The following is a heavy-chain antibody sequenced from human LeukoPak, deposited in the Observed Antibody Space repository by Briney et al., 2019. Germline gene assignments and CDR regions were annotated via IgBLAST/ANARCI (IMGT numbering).Heavy chain of an antibody. CDR3: ASVVVVAATRDLDY. CDR2: ISGSGGST. V-gene: IGHV3-23*01. D-gene: IGHD2-15*01. CDR1: GFTFSSYA. Sequence: PGGSLRPSCAASGFTFSSYAMSWVRQAPGKGLEWVSAISGSGGSTYYADSVKGRFTISRDNSKNTLYLQMNSLRAEDTAVYYCASVVVVAATRDLDYWGQGTLVTVSS. J-gene: IGHJ4*02.